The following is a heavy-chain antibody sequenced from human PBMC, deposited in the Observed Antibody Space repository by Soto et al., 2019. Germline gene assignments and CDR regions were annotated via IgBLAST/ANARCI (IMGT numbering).Heavy chain of an antibody. J-gene: IGHJ6*03. CDR1: GDSVSSNSAA. Sequence: SQTLSLTCVISGDSVSSNSAAWNWIRQSPSRGLEWLGRTYYRSRWYNDYAVSVRSRITVNADTSKNQFSLHLNSVTPEDTAVYYCAGTSPPQWYYMDVWDKGTTVPVPS. V-gene: IGHV6-1*01. CDR2: TYYRSRWYN. D-gene: IGHD1-7*01. CDR3: AGTSPPQWYYMDV.